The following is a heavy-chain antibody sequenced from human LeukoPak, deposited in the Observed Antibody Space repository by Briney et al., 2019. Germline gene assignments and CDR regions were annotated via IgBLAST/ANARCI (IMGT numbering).Heavy chain of an antibody. J-gene: IGHJ3*02. CDR3: AKDIVVVPAAGNAFDI. Sequence: GSLRLSFAASGFTFSSYAMTWVRQAPGKGLEWVLSISGSGGSTYYADSVRGRFTLSRDNSKNMLYLQMNSLRAEDTAVYYCAKDIVVVPAAGNAFDIWGQGTMVTVSS. V-gene: IGHV3-23*01. CDR1: GFTFSSYA. D-gene: IGHD2-2*01. CDR2: ISGSGGST.